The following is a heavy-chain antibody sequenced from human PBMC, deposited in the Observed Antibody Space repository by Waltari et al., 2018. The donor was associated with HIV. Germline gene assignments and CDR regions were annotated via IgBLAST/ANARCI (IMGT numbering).Heavy chain of an antibody. Sequence: QVQLEQSGPRLLKASETLSLTCNISGGSMFDYYWNWIRQAPGKGLEWIGSVFNNDTVDYSPSLKGRVTIAVDMSQRQVSLHVASVTAADTAVYCCARLPRYYYYGLDVWGQGTAVAVSS. CDR1: GGSMFDYY. CDR2: VFNNDTV. CDR3: ARLPRYYYYGLDV. D-gene: IGHD3-10*01. J-gene: IGHJ6*02. V-gene: IGHV4-59*01.